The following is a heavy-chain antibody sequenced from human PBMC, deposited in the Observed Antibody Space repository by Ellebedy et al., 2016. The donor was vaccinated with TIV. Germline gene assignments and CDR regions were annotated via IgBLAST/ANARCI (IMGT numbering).Heavy chain of an antibody. CDR1: GFTFSSYA. J-gene: IGHJ4*02. CDR2: IKRDGSTT. D-gene: IGHD6-19*01. Sequence: GGSLRLSCAASGFTFSSYAMHWVRQGPGKGLVWVSRIKRDGSTTSYADSVKGRFTISSDAAKNTLSLQMNSLGGEDTAVYYCARGGVVAGADYWGQGTLVTVSS. CDR3: ARGGVVAGADY. V-gene: IGHV3-74*01.